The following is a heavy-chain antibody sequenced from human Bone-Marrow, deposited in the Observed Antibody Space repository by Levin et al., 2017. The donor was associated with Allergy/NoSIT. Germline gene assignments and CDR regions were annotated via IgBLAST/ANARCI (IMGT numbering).Heavy chain of an antibody. D-gene: IGHD5-18*01. Sequence: GGSLRLSCAASGFNVTNNYMNWVRRAPGKGLEWVAVIYSGGSTYYAGAVEGRCMISRDSSKNTLYLQMNKLRAEDTALYYCARDRADNYGLNYLGMDVWGQGTTVTVS. J-gene: IGHJ6*02. CDR3: ARDRADNYGLNYLGMDV. V-gene: IGHV3-53*01. CDR2: IYSGGST. CDR1: GFNVTNNY.